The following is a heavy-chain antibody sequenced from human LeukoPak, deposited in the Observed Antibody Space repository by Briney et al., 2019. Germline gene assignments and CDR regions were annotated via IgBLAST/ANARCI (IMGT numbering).Heavy chain of an antibody. CDR2: IREDGNER. CDR1: GFTFTKLW. CDR3: VRDYRGGWNDY. J-gene: IGHJ4*02. Sequence: GGSLRLSCVATGFTFTKLWMSWVRQSRGKGLECVAKIREDGNERHYVDSVKGRFTISRDNARNSLYLQMNNVRVDDTAVYYCVRDYRGGWNDYWGQGTQVTVSS. V-gene: IGHV3-7*01. D-gene: IGHD1-26*01.